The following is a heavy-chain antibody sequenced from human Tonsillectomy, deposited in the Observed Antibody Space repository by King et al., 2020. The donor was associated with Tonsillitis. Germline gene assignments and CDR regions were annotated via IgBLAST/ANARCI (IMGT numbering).Heavy chain of an antibody. D-gene: IGHD3-3*01. CDR3: ARDYDDFWSGSGGWFDP. CDR2: ISAYNGNT. V-gene: IGHV1-18*01. J-gene: IGHJ5*02. CDR1: GYTFTSYG. Sequence: VQLVESGAEVKKPGASVKVPCKASGYTFTSYGISWVRQAPGQGLEWMGWISAYNGNTNYAQKLQGRVTMTTDTSTSTAYMELRSLRSDDTAVYYCARDYDDFWSGSGGWFDPWGQGTLVTVSS.